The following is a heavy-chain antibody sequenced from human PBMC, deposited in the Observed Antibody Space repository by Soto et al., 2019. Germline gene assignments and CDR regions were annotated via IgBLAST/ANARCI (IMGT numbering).Heavy chain of an antibody. V-gene: IGHV3-23*01. CDR1: GFTFSSYG. J-gene: IGHJ4*02. Sequence: EVQLLESGGGLVQPGGSLRLACAASGFTFSSYGMTWVRQAPGKGLEWVSFSSATGAGTYYADSVKGRFTISRDNSKNTLYLQMTRLRADDTAVYYCAKDRRAGGNYGFYSDLWGQGALVIVSS. CDR3: AKDRRAGGNYGFYSDL. CDR2: SSATGAGT. D-gene: IGHD1-7*01.